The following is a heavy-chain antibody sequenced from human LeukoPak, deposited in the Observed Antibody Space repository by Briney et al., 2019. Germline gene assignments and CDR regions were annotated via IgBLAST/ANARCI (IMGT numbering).Heavy chain of an antibody. Sequence: PSQTLSLTCTVSGGSISSYYWSWIRQPPGKGLEWIGYIYYSGSTNYNPSLKSRVTISVDTSKNQFSLKLSSVTAADTAVYYCARGSVRKFAFDIWGQGTMVTVSS. V-gene: IGHV4-59*12. CDR2: IYYSGST. CDR1: GGSISSYY. D-gene: IGHD3-10*01. CDR3: ARGSVRKFAFDI. J-gene: IGHJ3*02.